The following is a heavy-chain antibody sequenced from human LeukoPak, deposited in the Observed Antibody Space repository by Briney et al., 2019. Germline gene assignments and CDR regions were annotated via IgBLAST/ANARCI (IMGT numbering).Heavy chain of an antibody. D-gene: IGHD1-26*01. CDR2: ISSSSSYI. Sequence: GGSLRLSCAASGFTFSSYSMNWVRQAPGKGLEWVSSISSSSSYIYYADSVKGRFTISRDNAKNSLYLQMNSLRAEDTAVYYCARAPGWELQRYFDYWGQGTLVTVSS. CDR3: ARAPGWELQRYFDY. V-gene: IGHV3-21*01. J-gene: IGHJ4*02. CDR1: GFTFSSYS.